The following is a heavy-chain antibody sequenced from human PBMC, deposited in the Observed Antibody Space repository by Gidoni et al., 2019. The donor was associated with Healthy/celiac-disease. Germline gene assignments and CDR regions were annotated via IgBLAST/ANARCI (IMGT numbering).Heavy chain of an antibody. D-gene: IGHD5-18*01. CDR1: GGSISSSSYY. CDR3: ASRGYSYGSPFDY. J-gene: IGHJ4*02. Sequence: QLQLQESGPGLVKPSETLSLTCTVSGGSISSSSYYWGWIRQPPGKGLEWIGSIYYRGSTYYNPSLKSRVTISVDTSKNQFSLKLSSVTAADTAVYYCASRGYSYGSPFDYWGQGTLVTVSS. CDR2: IYYRGST. V-gene: IGHV4-39*07.